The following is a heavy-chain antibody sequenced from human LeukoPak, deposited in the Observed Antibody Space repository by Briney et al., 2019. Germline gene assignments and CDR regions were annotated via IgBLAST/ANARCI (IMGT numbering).Heavy chain of an antibody. D-gene: IGHD2-21*01. Sequence: PSETLSLTCTVSGGSISSYYWSWIRQPPGKGLEWIGEINHSGSTNYNPSLKSRVTISVDTSKNQFSLKLTSVTAADTAVYYCARDSRGENGAFDIWGQGTMVTVSS. CDR1: GGSISSYY. CDR2: INHSGST. V-gene: IGHV4-34*01. J-gene: IGHJ3*02. CDR3: ARDSRGENGAFDI.